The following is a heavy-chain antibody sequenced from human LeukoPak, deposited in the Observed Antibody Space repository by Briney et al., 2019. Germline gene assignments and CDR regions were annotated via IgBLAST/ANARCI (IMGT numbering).Heavy chain of an antibody. CDR1: GGSSSGYY. J-gene: IGHJ5*02. Sequence: SETLSLTCAVYGGSSSGYYWSWIRQPPGKGLEWIGEINHSGSTNYNPSLKSRVTISVDTSKNQFSLKLSSVTAADTAVYYCGSGPNWFDPWGQGTLVTVSS. V-gene: IGHV4-34*01. CDR3: GSGPNWFDP. CDR2: INHSGST.